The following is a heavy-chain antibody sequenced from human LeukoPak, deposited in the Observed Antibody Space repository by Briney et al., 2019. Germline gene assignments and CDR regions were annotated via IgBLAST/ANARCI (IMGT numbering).Heavy chain of an antibody. Sequence: PSETLSLTCTVSGGSISGSTYYWGWVRQPPGKRLEWLGSLYYTGSTYYNPSLKSRVTVSVDTSKNQFSLKLHSVTAADTAVYYCARHTTVSPLYFDYWGQGTLVTVSS. J-gene: IGHJ4*02. CDR3: ARHTTVSPLYFDY. V-gene: IGHV4-39*01. D-gene: IGHD4-11*01. CDR2: LYYTGST. CDR1: GGSISGSTYY.